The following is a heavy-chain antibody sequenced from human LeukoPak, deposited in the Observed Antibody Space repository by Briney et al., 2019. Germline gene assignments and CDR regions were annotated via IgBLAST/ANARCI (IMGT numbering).Heavy chain of an antibody. Sequence: PGGSLRLSCAASGFTISSYSMNWVRQAPGKGLEWVSSISSSSYIYYADSVKGRFTISRDNAKNSLYLQMNSLRAEDAAVYYCARGDSSSYYWYFDLWGRGTLVTVSS. J-gene: IGHJ2*01. CDR1: GFTISSYS. CDR2: ISSSSYI. D-gene: IGHD6-6*01. V-gene: IGHV3-21*01. CDR3: ARGDSSSYYWYFDL.